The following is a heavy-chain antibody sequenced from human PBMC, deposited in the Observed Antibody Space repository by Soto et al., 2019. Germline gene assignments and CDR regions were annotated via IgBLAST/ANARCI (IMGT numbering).Heavy chain of an antibody. Sequence: HPGGSLRLSCAASGFTFSSYAMSWVRQAPGKGLEWVSAISGSGGSTYYADSVKGRFTISRDNSKNALYLQMNSLRAEDTAVYYCAKDYGGNSGYFQHWGQGTLVTVSS. CDR3: AKDYGGNSGYFQH. D-gene: IGHD4-17*01. V-gene: IGHV3-23*01. CDR2: ISGSGGST. J-gene: IGHJ1*01. CDR1: GFTFSSYA.